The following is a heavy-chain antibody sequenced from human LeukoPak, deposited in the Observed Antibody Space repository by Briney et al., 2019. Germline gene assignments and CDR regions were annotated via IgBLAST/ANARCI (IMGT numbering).Heavy chain of an antibody. J-gene: IGHJ4*02. Sequence: SETLSLTCTVSGGSISSSSYYWGWIRQPPGKGLEWIGNIYYSGSTYYNPSLKSRVTISVDTSKNQFSLKLSSVTAADTAVYYCARQLAAAGTGDYWGQGTLVTVSS. CDR1: GGSISSSSYY. D-gene: IGHD6-13*01. CDR3: ARQLAAAGTGDY. CDR2: IYYSGST. V-gene: IGHV4-39*01.